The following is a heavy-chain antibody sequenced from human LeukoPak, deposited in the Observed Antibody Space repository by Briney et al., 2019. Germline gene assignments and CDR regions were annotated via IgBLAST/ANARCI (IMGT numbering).Heavy chain of an antibody. CDR2: IYHSGST. D-gene: IGHD6-19*01. Sequence: SQTLSLTCTVSGGSISSGGYYWSWIRQPPGKGLEWIGYIYHSGSTYYNPSLTSRVTISVDRSKNQFSLKLSSVTAADTAVYYCARDSGAVAGTLDYWGQGTLVTVSS. CDR1: GGSISSGGYY. CDR3: ARDSGAVAGTLDY. V-gene: IGHV4-30-2*01. J-gene: IGHJ4*02.